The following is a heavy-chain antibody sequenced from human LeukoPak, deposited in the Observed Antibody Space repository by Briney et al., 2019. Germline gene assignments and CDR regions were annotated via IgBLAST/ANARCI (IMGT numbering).Heavy chain of an antibody. CDR2: IYYSGST. CDR1: GGSISSSSYY. D-gene: IGHD3/OR15-3a*01. J-gene: IGHJ4*02. CDR3: AREKPSGLGLVDY. V-gene: IGHV4-39*07. Sequence: SETLSLTCTVSGGSISSSSYYWGWIRQPPGKGLEWIGSIYYSGSTYYNPSLKSRVTMSVDTSKNQFSLKLSSVTAADTAVYYCAREKPSGLGLVDYWGQGTLVTVSS.